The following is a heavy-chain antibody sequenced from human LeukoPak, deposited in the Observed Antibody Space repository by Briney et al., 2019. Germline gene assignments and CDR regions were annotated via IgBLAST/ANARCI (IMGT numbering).Heavy chain of an antibody. V-gene: IGHV1-18*04. CDR1: GYTFDTYG. J-gene: IGHJ5*02. CDR3: AKVAGDRLDS. D-gene: IGHD6-19*01. CDR2: ISANNGKT. Sequence: ASVRVSCKASGYTFDTYGFCWVRQAPGHGLEWMGWISANNGKTDFAQKFQGRVTLTTDTSTTIAYMELTGLRPDDTAVYYCAKVAGDRLDSWGQGTLVTVSS.